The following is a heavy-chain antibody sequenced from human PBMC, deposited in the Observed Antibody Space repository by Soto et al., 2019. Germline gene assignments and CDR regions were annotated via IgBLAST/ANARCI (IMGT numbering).Heavy chain of an antibody. CDR1: GYTFTGYY. D-gene: IGHD3-10*01. Sequence: QVQLVQSGAEVKKPGASVKVSCKASGYTFTGYYMHWVRQAPGQGLEWMGWINPNSGGTNYSQKFQGWVTMTRDTSISPAYMELSRLRSDDTAVYYCAIVLGGFGVGGMRTFDHWGQGTLVTGSS. V-gene: IGHV1-2*04. CDR3: AIVLGGFGVGGMRTFDH. CDR2: INPNSGGT. J-gene: IGHJ5*02.